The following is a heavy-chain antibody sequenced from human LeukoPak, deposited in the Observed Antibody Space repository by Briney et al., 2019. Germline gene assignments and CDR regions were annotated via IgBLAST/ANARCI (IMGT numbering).Heavy chain of an antibody. J-gene: IGHJ4*02. D-gene: IGHD2-2*01. CDR3: ARGYCSSTSCYIFDY. CDR2: IYHSGST. CDR1: GGSISSGGYS. V-gene: IGHV4-30-2*01. Sequence: ASQTLSLTCAVYGGSISSGGYSWSWIRQPPGKGLEWIGYIYHSGSTYYNPSPKSRVTISVDRSKNQFSLKLSSVTAADTAVYYCARGYCSSTSCYIFDYWGQGTPVTVSS.